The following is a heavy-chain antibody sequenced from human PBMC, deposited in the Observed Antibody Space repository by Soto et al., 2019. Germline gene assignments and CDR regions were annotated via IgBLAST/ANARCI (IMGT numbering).Heavy chain of an antibody. Sequence: GGSLRLSCAASGFTFSDYYMSWIRQAPGKGLEWVSYISSSSSYTNYADSVKGRFTISRDNAKNSLYLQMNSLRAEDTAVYYCARGASTTVTAFDYWGQGTLVTVSP. CDR2: ISSSSSYT. J-gene: IGHJ4*02. D-gene: IGHD4-17*01. CDR1: GFTFSDYY. CDR3: ARGASTTVTAFDY. V-gene: IGHV3-11*06.